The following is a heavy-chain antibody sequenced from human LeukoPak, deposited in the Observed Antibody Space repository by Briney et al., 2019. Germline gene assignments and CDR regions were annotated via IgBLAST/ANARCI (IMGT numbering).Heavy chain of an antibody. CDR2: INPTGGST. CDR1: GYTFTSYY. CDR3: ARGVGDNGIFQH. J-gene: IGHJ1*01. V-gene: IGHV1-46*01. D-gene: IGHD1-26*01. Sequence: GASVKVSCKASGYTFTSYYLHWVRQAPGQGLEWMGIINPTGGSTSYAQKFQGRVTMTRDTSTSTVYMELSSLRSEDTAVYYCARGVGDNGIFQHWGQGNLVTVSS.